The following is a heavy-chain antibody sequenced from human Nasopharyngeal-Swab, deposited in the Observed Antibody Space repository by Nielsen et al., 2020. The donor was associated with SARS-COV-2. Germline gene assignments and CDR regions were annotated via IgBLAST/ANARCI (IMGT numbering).Heavy chain of an antibody. V-gene: IGHV7-4-1*02. D-gene: IGHD1-1*01. Sequence: ASVKVSCKASGYTSTSNVLNWVRQAPGQGPEYIGWISTKTGAPTYAQAFTGRFVISLDTSVSTTYLQISSLKADDTAVYYCARENQEYANIWIDYWGQGTQVTVSS. CDR3: ARENQEYANIWIDY. CDR2: ISTKTGAP. CDR1: GYTSTSNV. J-gene: IGHJ4*02.